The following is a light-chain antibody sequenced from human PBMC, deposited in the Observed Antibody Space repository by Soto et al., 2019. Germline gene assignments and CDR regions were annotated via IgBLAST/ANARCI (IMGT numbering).Light chain of an antibody. Sequence: QSALTQPPSASGSPGQSVTISCTGTSSDVGAYNYVSWYQQHAGKAPKLVIYAVTKRPSGVPDRFSGSKSANTASLTVSGLQAEDGADYYCSSFAASNTWVFGGGTKVTVL. J-gene: IGLJ3*02. CDR1: SSDVGAYNY. V-gene: IGLV2-8*01. CDR3: SSFAASNTWV. CDR2: AVT.